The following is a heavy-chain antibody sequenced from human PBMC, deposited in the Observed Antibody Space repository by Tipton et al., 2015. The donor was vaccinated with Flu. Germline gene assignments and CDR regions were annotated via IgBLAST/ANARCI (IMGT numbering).Heavy chain of an antibody. CDR3: ARLILNSGSLAWFDP. J-gene: IGHJ5*02. D-gene: IGHD1-26*01. Sequence: SLRLSCEASGFTFKSYWMSWVRQTPGKGLEWVANVKQDGGEKHYVDSVKGRFTISRDNARNSLYLQMNSLRAEDTAVYYCARLILNSGSLAWFDPWGQGTLVTVSS. CDR2: VKQDGGEK. V-gene: IGHV3-7*01. CDR1: GFTFKSYW.